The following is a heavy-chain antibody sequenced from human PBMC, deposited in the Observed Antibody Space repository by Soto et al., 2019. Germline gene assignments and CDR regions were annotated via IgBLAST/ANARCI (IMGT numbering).Heavy chain of an antibody. V-gene: IGHV3-30-3*01. CDR2: MSYDGTNE. Sequence: QVQLVESGGGVVQPGRSLGLSCAASGFTFNDYTMHWVRQAPGKGLEWVAVMSYDGTNEYYADFLKGRFTISRDNSKNTLYLRMNSLRAEDTAVYYCVRDIVATIGGIFDYWGQGTPVTVSS. CDR1: GFTFNDYT. D-gene: IGHD5-12*01. J-gene: IGHJ4*02. CDR3: VRDIVATIGGIFDY.